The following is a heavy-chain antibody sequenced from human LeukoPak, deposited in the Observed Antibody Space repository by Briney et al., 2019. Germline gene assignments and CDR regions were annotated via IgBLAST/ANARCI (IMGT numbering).Heavy chain of an antibody. J-gene: IGHJ3*02. CDR1: GYNFATYW. D-gene: IGHD5-24*01. CDR3: ARQLPDGYNETHI. Sequence: GESLKISCKGSGYNFATYWIGWVRQMPGKGLEWMGIIYPGDSDTRYSPSFQGQVTISADKSISTAYLQWSSLKASDTAMYYCARQLPDGYNETHIWGQGTMVTVSS. CDR2: IYPGDSDT. V-gene: IGHV5-51*01.